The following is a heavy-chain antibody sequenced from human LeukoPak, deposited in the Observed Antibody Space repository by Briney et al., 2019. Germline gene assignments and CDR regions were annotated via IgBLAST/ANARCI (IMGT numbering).Heavy chain of an antibody. CDR2: IYYSGST. V-gene: IGHV4-39*01. J-gene: IGHJ6*03. CDR3: ARLGYPYYYMGV. Sequence: SETLSLTCTVSSGSISTSNYYWGWLRQPPGTGLEWLGSIYYSGSTYYNPSLKSRVTISVDTSKNQFSLKLSSVTAADTAVYYCARLGYPYYYMGVWGKGTTVTISS. CDR1: SGSISTSNYY. D-gene: IGHD5-18*01.